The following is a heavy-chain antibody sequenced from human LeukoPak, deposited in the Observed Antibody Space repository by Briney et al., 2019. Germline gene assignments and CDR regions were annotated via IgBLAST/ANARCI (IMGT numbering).Heavy chain of an antibody. CDR1: VYIFTSYG. CDR2: ISGYNGNT. CDR3: ARGTYSGYDRLDY. J-gene: IGHJ4*02. V-gene: IGHV1-18*01. Sequence: ASLKVSCKASVYIFTSYGISWVRQAPGQGLEWMGWISGYNGNTNYARKLQGRVTMTTDTSTSTAYMELRSLRSDDTAMYYCARGTYSGYDRLDYWGQGTLVTVSS. D-gene: IGHD5-12*01.